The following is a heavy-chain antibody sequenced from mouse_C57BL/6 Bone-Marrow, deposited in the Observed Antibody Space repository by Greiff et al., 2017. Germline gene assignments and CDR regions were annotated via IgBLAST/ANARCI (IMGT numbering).Heavy chain of an antibody. CDR2: IYPGDGDT. CDR3: ARSGDYDGYYGGYFDV. Sequence: VQGVESGPELVKPGASVKISCKASGYAFSSSWLNWVKQRPGKGLAWIGRIYPGDGDTNYNGKVKGKATLTADKSSSTAYRQRSSLTSEDSAVYFCARSGDYDGYYGGYFDVWGTGTTVTVSS. CDR1: GYAFSSSW. D-gene: IGHD2-3*01. V-gene: IGHV1-82*01. J-gene: IGHJ1*03.